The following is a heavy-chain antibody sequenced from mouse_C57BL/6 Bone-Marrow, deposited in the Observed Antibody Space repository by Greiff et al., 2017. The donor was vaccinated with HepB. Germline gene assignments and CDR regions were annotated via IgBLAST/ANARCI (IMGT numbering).Heavy chain of an antibody. D-gene: IGHD6-2*01. CDR3: AREGVSYYFDY. CDR1: GYTFTDYT. CDR2: IYPRDGNT. J-gene: IGHJ2*01. Sequence: VQLQQSDAELVKPGASVKISCKASGYTFTDYTIHWMKQRPEQGLEWIGYIYPRDGNTKYNEKFKGKATLTADKSSSTAYMQLNSLTSEDSAVYFCAREGVSYYFDYWGQGTTLTVSS. V-gene: IGHV1-78*01.